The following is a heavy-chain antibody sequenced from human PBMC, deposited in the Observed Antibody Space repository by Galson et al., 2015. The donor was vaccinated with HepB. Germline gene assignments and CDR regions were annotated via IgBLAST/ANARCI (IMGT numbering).Heavy chain of an antibody. J-gene: IGHJ6*02. CDR2: IYSGGST. CDR1: GFTVSSNY. Sequence: SLRLSCAASGFTVSSNYMSWVRQAPGKGLEWVSVIYSGGSTYYADSVKGRFTISRDNSKNTLYLQMNSLRAEDTAVYYCARDLVVVVTAIDYYYYGMDVWGQGTTVTVSS. CDR3: ARDLVVVVTAIDYYYYGMDV. V-gene: IGHV3-66*01. D-gene: IGHD2-21*02.